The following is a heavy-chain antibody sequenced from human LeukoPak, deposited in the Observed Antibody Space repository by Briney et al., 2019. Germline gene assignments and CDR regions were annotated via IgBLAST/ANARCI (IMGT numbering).Heavy chain of an antibody. Sequence: SGGSLRLSCAASGFTFNIYAMSWVRQAPGKGLEWVSAISESGGSTYYADSVKGRFTISRDNSKNTLYLQMNSLRAEDTAVYYCARGDGQLLWFGELSPLGFDPWGQGTLVTVSS. CDR2: ISESGGST. J-gene: IGHJ5*02. CDR3: ARGDGQLLWFGELSPLGFDP. V-gene: IGHV3-23*01. D-gene: IGHD3-10*01. CDR1: GFTFNIYA.